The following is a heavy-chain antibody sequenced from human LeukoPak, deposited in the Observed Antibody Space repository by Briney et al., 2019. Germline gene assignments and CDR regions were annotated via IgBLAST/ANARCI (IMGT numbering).Heavy chain of an antibody. CDR2: ITASGGST. Sequence: GGSLRLSCAASGLTFSTYAMSWVRQAPGKGLEWVSAITASGGSTYYADSVKGRFTISRDNSKNTLYLQMNSLRAEDTAVYYCARDQHYGSGSPDAFDIWGQGTMVTVSS. D-gene: IGHD3-10*01. CDR1: GLTFSTYA. J-gene: IGHJ3*02. V-gene: IGHV3-23*01. CDR3: ARDQHYGSGSPDAFDI.